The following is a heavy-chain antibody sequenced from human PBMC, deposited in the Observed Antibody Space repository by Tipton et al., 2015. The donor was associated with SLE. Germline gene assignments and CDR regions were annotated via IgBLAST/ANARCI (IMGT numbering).Heavy chain of an antibody. CDR1: GGSFSNYY. CDR3: ARLANWDDAFDI. Sequence: TLSLTCAVYGGSFSNYYWSWIRQPPGKGLEWIGYIYYSGSTNYNPSLKSRVTISVDTSKNQFSLKLSSVTAADTAVYYCARLANWDDAFDIWGQGTMVTVSS. J-gene: IGHJ3*02. D-gene: IGHD7-27*01. CDR2: IYYSGST. V-gene: IGHV4-59*01.